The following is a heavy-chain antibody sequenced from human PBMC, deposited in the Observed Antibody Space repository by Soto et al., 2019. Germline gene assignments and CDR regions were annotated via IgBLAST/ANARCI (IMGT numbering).Heavy chain of an antibody. CDR3: ARDGLGYAFDI. J-gene: IGHJ3*02. CDR2: ISSSSSYI. V-gene: IGHV3-21*01. D-gene: IGHD6-19*01. CDR1: GFTFSSYS. Sequence: GGSLRLSCAASGFTFSSYSMNWVRQAPGKGLEWVSSISSSSSYIYYADSVNGRFTITRDNAKNSLYLQMNSLRAEDTAVYYCARDGLGYAFDIWGQGTMVTVSS.